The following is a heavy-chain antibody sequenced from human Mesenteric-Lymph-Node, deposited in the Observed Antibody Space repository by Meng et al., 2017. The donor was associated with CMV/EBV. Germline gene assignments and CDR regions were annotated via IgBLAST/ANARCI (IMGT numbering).Heavy chain of an antibody. V-gene: IGHV3-53*01. CDR3: ARGSYYYDSSGYYPEAFDI. J-gene: IGHJ3*02. D-gene: IGHD3-22*01. CDR2: IYSGGST. CDR1: GFTVSSNY. Sequence: GRSLRLSCAASGFTVSSNYMSWVRQAPGKGLEWVSVIYSGGSTYYADSVKGRFTISRDNSKNTLYLQMNSLRAEDTAVYYCARGSYYYDSSGYYPEAFDIWGQGTMVTVSS.